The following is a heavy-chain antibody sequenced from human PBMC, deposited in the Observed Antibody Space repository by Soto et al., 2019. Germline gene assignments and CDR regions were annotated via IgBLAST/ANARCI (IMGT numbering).Heavy chain of an antibody. CDR1: CYTFTSYV. D-gene: IGHD2-15*01. Sequence: ASVTVYFKASCYTFTSYVIILVRQAPGQGLEWMGWISAYNGNTNYAQKLQGRVTMTTDTSTSTAYMELRSLRSDDTAVYYCARQLGYCSGGSCYGAFDIWGQGTMVTVSS. J-gene: IGHJ3*02. CDR2: ISAYNGNT. V-gene: IGHV1-18*01. CDR3: ARQLGYCSGGSCYGAFDI.